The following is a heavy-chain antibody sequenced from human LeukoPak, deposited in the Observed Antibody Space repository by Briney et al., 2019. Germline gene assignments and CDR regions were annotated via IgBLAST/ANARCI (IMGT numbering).Heavy chain of an antibody. CDR1: GFTFSSYA. CDR3: AKGHCSSTSCTRGHFDY. J-gene: IGHJ4*02. V-gene: IGHV3-23*01. Sequence: GGSLRLSCAASGFTFSSYAMSWVRQAPGKGLEWVSGISASGGSTYNADSVKGRFTISRDNSKNTLYLQMNSLRAEDTAVYYCAKGHCSSTSCTRGHFDYWGQGTLVTVSS. D-gene: IGHD2-2*01. CDR2: ISASGGST.